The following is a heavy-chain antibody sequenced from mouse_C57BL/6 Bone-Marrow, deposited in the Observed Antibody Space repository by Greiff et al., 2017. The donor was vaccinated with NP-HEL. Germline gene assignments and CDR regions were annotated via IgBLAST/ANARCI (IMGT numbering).Heavy chain of an antibody. CDR1: GFSFNTYA. Sequence: EVMLVESGGGLVQPKGSLKLSCAASGFSFNTYAMNWVRQAPGKGLEWVARIRSKSNNYATYYADSVKDRFTISRDDSESMLYLQMNNLKTEDTAMYYCVRERDYPYYAMDYWGQGTSVTVSS. D-gene: IGHD2-4*01. V-gene: IGHV10-1*01. CDR3: VRERDYPYYAMDY. CDR2: IRSKSNNYAT. J-gene: IGHJ4*01.